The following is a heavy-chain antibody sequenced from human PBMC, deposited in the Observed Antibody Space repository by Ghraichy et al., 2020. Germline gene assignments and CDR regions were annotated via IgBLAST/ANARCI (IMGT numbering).Heavy chain of an antibody. V-gene: IGHV3-74*01. CDR2: INSDGSST. Sequence: GESLNISCAASGFTFSSYWMHWVRQAPGKGLVWVSRINSDGSSTSYADSVKGRFTISRDNAKNTLYLQMNSLRAEDTAVYYCARRNCGFWSGYCAGYGMDVWGQGTTVTVSS. CDR3: ARRNCGFWSGYCAGYGMDV. CDR1: GFTFSSYW. D-gene: IGHD3-3*01. J-gene: IGHJ6*02.